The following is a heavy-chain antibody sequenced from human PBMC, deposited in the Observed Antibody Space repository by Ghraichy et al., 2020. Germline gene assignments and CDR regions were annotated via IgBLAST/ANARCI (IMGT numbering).Heavy chain of an antibody. CDR3: AKRVPYYFDY. CDR1: GFTFSSYA. V-gene: IGHV3-23*01. CDR2: ISVSGGST. J-gene: IGHJ4*02. Sequence: GGSLRLSCAASGFTFSSYALSWVRQAPGEGLEWVSVISVSGGSTFYADSVKGRFTISRDNSKNTLYLQMNSLRAEDTAVYFCAKRVPYYFDYWGQGTLVTVSS.